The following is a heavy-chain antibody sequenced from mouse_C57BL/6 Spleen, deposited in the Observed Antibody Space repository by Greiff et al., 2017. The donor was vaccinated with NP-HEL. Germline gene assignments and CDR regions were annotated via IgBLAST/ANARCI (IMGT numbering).Heavy chain of an antibody. D-gene: IGHD2-4*01. J-gene: IGHJ4*01. CDR2: IYPGSGST. Sequence: VQLQQSGAELVKPGASVKMSCKASGYTFTSYWITWVKQRPGQGLEWIGDIYPGSGSTNYNEKFKSKATLTVDTSSSTAYMQLSSLTSEDSAVYYCARLYYDYDGYAMDYWGQGTSVTVSS. CDR1: GYTFTSYW. CDR3: ARLYYDYDGYAMDY. V-gene: IGHV1-55*01.